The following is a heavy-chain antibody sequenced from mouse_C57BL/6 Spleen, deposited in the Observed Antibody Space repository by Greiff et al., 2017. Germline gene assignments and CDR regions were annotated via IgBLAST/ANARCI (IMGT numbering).Heavy chain of an antibody. CDR3: ARRITTGAMDY. J-gene: IGHJ4*01. CDR1: GYAFTNYL. V-gene: IGHV1-54*01. Sequence: QVQLQQSGAELVRPGTSVKVSCKASGYAFTNYLIEWVKQRPGQGLEWIGVINPGSGGTNYNEKFKGKATLTADKSSSTAYMQLSSLTSEDSAVYFCARRITTGAMDYWGQGTSVTVSS. D-gene: IGHD1-1*01. CDR2: INPGSGGT.